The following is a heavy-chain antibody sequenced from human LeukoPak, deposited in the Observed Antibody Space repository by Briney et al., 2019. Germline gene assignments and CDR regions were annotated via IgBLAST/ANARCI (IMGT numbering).Heavy chain of an antibody. CDR2: INDSGST. V-gene: IGHV4-34*01. D-gene: IGHD4-23*01. J-gene: IGHJ4*02. Sequence: SETLSLTCAVYGGSFSGYFWNWIRQPPGKGLEWIGEINDSGSTNYNSSLNSRVIISVDTSKNQFSLKLRSVTAADTAVYYCARTNSPQRSRPFGYWGQGTLVTVSS. CDR1: GGSFSGYF. CDR3: ARTNSPQRSRPFGY.